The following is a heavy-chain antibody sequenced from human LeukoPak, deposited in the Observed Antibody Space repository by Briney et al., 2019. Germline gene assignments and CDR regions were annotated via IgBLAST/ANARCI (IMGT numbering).Heavy chain of an antibody. J-gene: IGHJ4*02. V-gene: IGHV1-46*01. CDR3: ARHSLIGTTPFDY. CDR1: GYTFISYY. Sequence: GASVKVSCKASGYTFISYYIHWVRQAPGQGLEWMGLINPSSGNTLYAQQFQGRVTMTRDTSTSTVYMELSSLRSEDTAVYYCARHSLIGTTPFDYWGQGTLVTVPS. CDR2: INPSSGNT. D-gene: IGHD1-20*01.